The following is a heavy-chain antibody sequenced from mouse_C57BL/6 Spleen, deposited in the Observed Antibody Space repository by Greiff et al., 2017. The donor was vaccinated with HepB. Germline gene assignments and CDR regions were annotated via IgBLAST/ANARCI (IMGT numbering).Heavy chain of an antibody. CDR3: AREGDGNYFNAMDY. CDR1: GFTFSDYY. V-gene: IGHV5-16*01. CDR2: INYDGSST. D-gene: IGHD2-1*01. Sequence: EVMLVESAGGLVQPGSSMKLSCTASGFTFSDYYMAWVRQVPEKGLEWVANINYDGSSTYYLDSLKSRFIISRDNAKNILYLQMSSLKSEDTATYYCAREGDGNYFNAMDYWGQGTSVTVSS. J-gene: IGHJ4*01.